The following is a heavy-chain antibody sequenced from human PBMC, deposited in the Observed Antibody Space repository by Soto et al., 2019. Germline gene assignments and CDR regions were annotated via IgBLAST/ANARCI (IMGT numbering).Heavy chain of an antibody. Sequence: GGSLRLSYAASGFTFSSYGMHWVRQAPGKGLEWVAVISYDGSNKYYADSVKGRFTISRDNSKNTLYLQMNSLRAEDTAVYYCAKDTAYSGYDLSGIDYWGQGTLVTVSS. CDR1: GFTFSSYG. V-gene: IGHV3-30*18. CDR3: AKDTAYSGYDLSGIDY. J-gene: IGHJ4*02. D-gene: IGHD5-12*01. CDR2: ISYDGSNK.